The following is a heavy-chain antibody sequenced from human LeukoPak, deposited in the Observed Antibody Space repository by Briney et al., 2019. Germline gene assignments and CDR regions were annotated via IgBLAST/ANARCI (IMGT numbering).Heavy chain of an antibody. CDR1: GFTLSSTG. J-gene: IGHJ4*02. CDR2: ISYDGSSK. CDR3: AKEGLRFFDF. Sequence: GGSLRLSCTASGFTLSSTGMHWVRQAPGKGLDWVASISYDGSSKKYVDSVKGRFTISRDNSKRTLYLQMNSLRSEDTAVYYCAKEGLRFFDFWGQGTLVTVSS. V-gene: IGHV3-30*18. D-gene: IGHD5-12*01.